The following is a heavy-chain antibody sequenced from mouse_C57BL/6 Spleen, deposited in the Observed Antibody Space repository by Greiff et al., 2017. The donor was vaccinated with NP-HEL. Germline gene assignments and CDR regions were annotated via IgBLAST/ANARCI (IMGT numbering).Heavy chain of an antibody. V-gene: IGHV5-4*01. J-gene: IGHJ1*03. CDR1: GFTFGSYA. Sequence: EVQRVESGGGLVKPGGSLKLSCAASGFTFGSYAMSWVRQTPEKRLEWVATISDGGSYTYYPDNVKGRFTISRDNAKNNLYLQMSHLKSEDTAMYYCARDNYGSRGWYFDVWGTGTTVTVSS. CDR3: ARDNYGSRGWYFDV. CDR2: ISDGGSYT. D-gene: IGHD1-1*01.